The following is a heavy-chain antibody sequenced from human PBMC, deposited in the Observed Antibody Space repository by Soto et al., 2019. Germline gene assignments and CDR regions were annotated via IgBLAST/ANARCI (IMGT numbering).Heavy chain of an antibody. CDR1: EFTFTNYW. V-gene: IGHV3-74*01. Sequence: GGSLRLSCAASEFTFTNYWMHWVRQAPGKGLVWVSRINADGSSTAYADSVTGRFTISRDNAKNTLYLQMNSLRSVATITLALIDYWGQGTLVTVSS. D-gene: IGHD3-10*01. J-gene: IGHJ4*02. CDR2: INADGSST. CDR3: IDY.